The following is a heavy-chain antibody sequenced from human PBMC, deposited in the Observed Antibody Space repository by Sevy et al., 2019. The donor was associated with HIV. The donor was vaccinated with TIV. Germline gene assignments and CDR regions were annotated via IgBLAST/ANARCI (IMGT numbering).Heavy chain of an antibody. CDR1: GFTFSNYG. CDR3: AKGACSGGSCYWGGDYYYYYMDV. Sequence: GGSLRLSCAASGFTFSNYGMHWVRQAPGKGLEWVAVIWYDGSNKHYADSVKGRFPISRDNSKNTLYLQMNSLRAEDTAVYYCAKGACSGGSCYWGGDYYYYYMDVWGKGTTVTVSS. D-gene: IGHD2-15*01. V-gene: IGHV3-33*06. J-gene: IGHJ6*03. CDR2: IWYDGSNK.